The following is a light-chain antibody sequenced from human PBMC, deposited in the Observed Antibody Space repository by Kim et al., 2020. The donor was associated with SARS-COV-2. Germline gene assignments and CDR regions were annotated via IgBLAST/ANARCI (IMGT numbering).Light chain of an antibody. J-gene: IGLJ3*02. Sequence: ALGQKVRITCKGDSLRSYYASWYQQKPGQAPVLVIYGKNNRPSGIPDRFSGSSSGNIASLTITGAQAEDEADYYCNSRDSSGNLWVFGGGTKLTVL. CDR3: NSRDSSGNLWV. V-gene: IGLV3-19*01. CDR1: SLRSYY. CDR2: GKN.